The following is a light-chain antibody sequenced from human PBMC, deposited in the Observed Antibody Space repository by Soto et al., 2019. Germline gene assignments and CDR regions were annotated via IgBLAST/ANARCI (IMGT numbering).Light chain of an antibody. V-gene: IGKV1-5*03. CDR3: QQYNSYSWT. Sequence: DIQMTQSPSSLSASVGDRVTITCRASQSISSYLNWYQQKPGKAPKLLIYKAISLESGVPSRFSGSGSGTEFTLTISSLQPDDFATYYCQQYNSYSWTFGQGTRLEIK. J-gene: IGKJ5*01. CDR2: KAI. CDR1: QSISSY.